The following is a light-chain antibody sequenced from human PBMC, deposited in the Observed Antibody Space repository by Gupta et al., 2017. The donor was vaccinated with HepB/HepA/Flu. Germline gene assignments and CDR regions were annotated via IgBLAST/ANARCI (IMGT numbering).Light chain of an antibody. CDR1: QYVSTN. CDR3: QQYNKWPPMYT. V-gene: IGKV3-15*01. CDR2: GAS. J-gene: IGKJ2*01. Sequence: IVLTPSPATLSVSPGERATLPCRASQYVSTNLAWYQQKPGQAPRLLIYGASTRATGIAARFSGSGSGTEFTRTISSLQSEDFAVYYCQQYNKWPPMYTFGQGTKLEI.